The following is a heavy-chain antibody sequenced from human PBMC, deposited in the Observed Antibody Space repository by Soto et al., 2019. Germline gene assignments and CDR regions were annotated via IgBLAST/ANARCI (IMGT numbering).Heavy chain of an antibody. D-gene: IGHD2-21*02. J-gene: IGHJ6*02. CDR1: GFSLSTIGVG. CDR2: IYWDYDK. CDR3: VQSRCGGDCLQSYSSHSYYGLDV. Sequence: QITLKESGPTLVKPTQTLTLTCTFSGFSLSTIGVGVGWIRQPPGKALEWLALIYWDYDKRYSPSLKSRLTVHKDTSKYQVVLTMTNMDPVDTGTYYCVQSRCGGDCLQSYSSHSYYGLDVWGQGTTVTVSS. V-gene: IGHV2-5*02.